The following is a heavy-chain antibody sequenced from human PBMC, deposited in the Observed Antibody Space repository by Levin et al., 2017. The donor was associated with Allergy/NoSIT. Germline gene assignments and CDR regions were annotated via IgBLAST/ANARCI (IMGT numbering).Heavy chain of an antibody. CDR2: IIPIFGTA. D-gene: IGHD6-19*01. V-gene: IGHV1-69*13. J-gene: IGHJ4*02. CDR1: GGTFSSYA. Sequence: SVKVSCKASGGTFSSYAISWVRQAPGQGLEWMGGIIPIFGTANYAQKFQGRVTITADESTSTAYMELSSLRSEDTAVYYCARALSQRGSGWDGPFDYWGQGTLVTVSS. CDR3: ARALSQRGSGWDGPFDY.